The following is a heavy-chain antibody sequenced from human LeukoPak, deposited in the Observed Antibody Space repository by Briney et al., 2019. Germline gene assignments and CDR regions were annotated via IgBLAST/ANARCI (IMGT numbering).Heavy chain of an antibody. CDR2: ISSSGSTI. CDR3: ARGPSGGNRLWMDY. D-gene: IGHD2/OR15-2a*01. Sequence: GGSLRLTCAASGFTFSSYAMSWVRQAPGKGLEWVSYISSSGSTIYYADSVKGRFTISRDNAKNSLYLQMNSLRVEDTAVYYCARGPSGGNRLWMDYWGQGTLVTVSS. V-gene: IGHV3-48*03. J-gene: IGHJ4*02. CDR1: GFTFSSYA.